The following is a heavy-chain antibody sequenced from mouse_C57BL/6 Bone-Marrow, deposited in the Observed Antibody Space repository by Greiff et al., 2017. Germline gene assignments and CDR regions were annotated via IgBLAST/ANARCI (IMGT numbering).Heavy chain of an antibody. V-gene: IGHV5-9*01. J-gene: IGHJ3*01. Sequence: EVQGVESGGGLVKPGGSLKLSCAASGFTFSSYTMSWVRQTPEKRLEWVATISGGGGNTYYPDSVKGRFTISRDTAKNTLYLQMSSLRSEDTALYYCATWGRLWFAYWGQGTLVTVSA. CDR1: GFTFSSYT. CDR2: ISGGGGNT. CDR3: ATWGRLWFAY.